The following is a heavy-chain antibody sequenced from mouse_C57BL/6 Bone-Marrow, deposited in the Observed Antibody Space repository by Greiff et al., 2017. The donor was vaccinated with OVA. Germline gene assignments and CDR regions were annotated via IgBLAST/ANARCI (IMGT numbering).Heavy chain of an antibody. CDR3: AQIAPFYGNYWYFDV. Sequence: QVTLKVCGPGILQPSQTLSLTCSFSGFSLSTSNMGIGWIRQPSGQGLEWLAYIWWNDDKYYNPSLKSRPPISKDTSNNQVFLKITSVDAADTATYYCAQIAPFYGNYWYFDVWGTGTTVTVSS. J-gene: IGHJ1*03. CDR2: IWWNDDK. CDR1: GFSLSTSNMG. D-gene: IGHD2-10*01. V-gene: IGHV8-5*01.